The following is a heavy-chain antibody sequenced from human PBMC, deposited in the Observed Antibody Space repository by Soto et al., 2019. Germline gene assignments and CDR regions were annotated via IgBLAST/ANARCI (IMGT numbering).Heavy chain of an antibody. J-gene: IGHJ4*02. CDR1: GGSISSYY. CDR2: IYYSGST. D-gene: IGHD7-27*01. Sequence: PSETLSLTCTVSGGSISSYYWSWIRQPPGKGLEWIGYIYYSGSTNYNPSLKSRVTISVDTSKNQFSLKLSSVTAADTAVYYCARHFNWGWAFDYWGQGTLVTVSS. CDR3: ARHFNWGWAFDY. V-gene: IGHV4-59*01.